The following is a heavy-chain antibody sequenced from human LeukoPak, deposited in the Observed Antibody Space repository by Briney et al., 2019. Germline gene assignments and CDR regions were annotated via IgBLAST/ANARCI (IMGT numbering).Heavy chain of an antibody. D-gene: IGHD2-2*01. Sequence: PSETLSLTCAVSGGSISSGGYPWSWIRQPPGKGLEWIGYIYHSGSTYYNPSLKSRVTISVDRSKNQFSLKLSSVTAADTAVYYCARNQLRDAFDIWGQGTMVTVSS. CDR1: GGSISSGGYP. V-gene: IGHV4-30-2*01. CDR3: ARNQLRDAFDI. J-gene: IGHJ3*02. CDR2: IYHSGST.